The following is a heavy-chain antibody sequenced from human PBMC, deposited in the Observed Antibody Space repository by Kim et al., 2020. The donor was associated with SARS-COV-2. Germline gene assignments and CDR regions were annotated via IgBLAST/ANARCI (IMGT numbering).Heavy chain of an antibody. CDR1: GFTFSSYW. Sequence: GGSLRLSCAASGFTFSSYWMHWVRQAPGKGLVWVSRINSDGSSTSYADSVKGRFTISRDNAKNTLYLQMNSLRAEDTAVYYCAREDVLLWFGEGNWFDPWGQGTLVTVSS. J-gene: IGHJ5*02. V-gene: IGHV3-74*01. CDR2: INSDGSST. CDR3: AREDVLLWFGEGNWFDP. D-gene: IGHD3-10*01.